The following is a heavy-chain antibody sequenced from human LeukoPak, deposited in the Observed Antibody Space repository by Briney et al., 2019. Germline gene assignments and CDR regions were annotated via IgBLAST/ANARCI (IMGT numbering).Heavy chain of an antibody. Sequence: ASVKVSCKVSGYTLTELSMHWVRQAPGKGLEWMGGFDPEDGETIYAQKFQGRVTMTEDTSTDTAYMELSSLRSEDTAVYYCATPYYDSSGYTFDYWGQETLVTVSS. CDR2: FDPEDGET. CDR3: ATPYYDSSGYTFDY. CDR1: GYTLTELS. D-gene: IGHD3-22*01. V-gene: IGHV1-24*01. J-gene: IGHJ4*02.